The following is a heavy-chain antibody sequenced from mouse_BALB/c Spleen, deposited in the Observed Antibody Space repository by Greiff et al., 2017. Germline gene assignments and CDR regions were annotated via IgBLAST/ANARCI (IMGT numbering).Heavy chain of an antibody. CDR3: ARVYDDEGCAMDY. D-gene: IGHD2-14*01. Sequence: QVQLQQSGAELVRPGASVKISCKGSGYTFTDYAMHWVKQSHAKSLEWIGVISTYYGDASYNQKFKGKATMTVDKSSSTAYMELARLTSEDSAIYYCARVYDDEGCAMDYGGQGTPVTVAA. V-gene: IGHV1S137*01. CDR1: GYTFTDYA. J-gene: IGHJ4*01. CDR2: ISTYYGDA.